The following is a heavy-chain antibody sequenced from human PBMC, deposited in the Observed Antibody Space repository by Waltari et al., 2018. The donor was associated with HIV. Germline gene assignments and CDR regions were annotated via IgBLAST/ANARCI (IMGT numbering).Heavy chain of an antibody. CDR2: INPSGGST. V-gene: IGHV1-46*01. D-gene: IGHD3-3*01. CDR3: ATPNPLYYDFWSGYADYGMDV. Sequence: QVQLVQSGAEVKKPGASVKVSCKASGYTFTSYYMHWVRQAPGQGLEWMGIINPSGGSTSYAQKCQGRVTMTRDTSTSTVYMELSSLRSEDTAVYYCATPNPLYYDFWSGYADYGMDVWGQGTTVTVSS. J-gene: IGHJ6*02. CDR1: GYTFTSYY.